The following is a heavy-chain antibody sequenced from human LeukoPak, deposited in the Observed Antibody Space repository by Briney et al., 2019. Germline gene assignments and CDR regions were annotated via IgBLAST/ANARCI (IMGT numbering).Heavy chain of an antibody. CDR1: GYTFSSYG. Sequence: APVKVSCKGSGYTFSSYGVSWVGQGPGQGVEWVGWISAYNGNTNYAQKLQGRVTMTTDTSTSTAYMELRSLRSDDTAVYYCARGRTGYYYMDVWGKGTTVTVSS. V-gene: IGHV1-18*01. CDR3: ARGRTGYYYMDV. J-gene: IGHJ6*03. CDR2: ISAYNGNT. D-gene: IGHD4-17*01.